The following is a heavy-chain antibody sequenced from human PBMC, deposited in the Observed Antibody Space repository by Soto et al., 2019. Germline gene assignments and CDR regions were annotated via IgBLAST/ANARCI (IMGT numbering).Heavy chain of an antibody. D-gene: IGHD2-21*01. V-gene: IGHV5-51*01. CDR2: IYPDDSDT. J-gene: IGHJ6*02. Sequence: GESLKISCKGSGYSFSTYWIAWVRQIPGKGLEWMGIIYPDDSDTRYSPSLQGQVTISADKSINTAYLQWGSLKASDTAIYYCTRHVGVRDPFYYRGMDVWGQGPAVTVSS. CDR1: GYSFSTYW. CDR3: TRHVGVRDPFYYRGMDV.